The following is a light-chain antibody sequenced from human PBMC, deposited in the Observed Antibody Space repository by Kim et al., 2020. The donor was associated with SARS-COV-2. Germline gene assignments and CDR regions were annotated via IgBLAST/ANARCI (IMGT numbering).Light chain of an antibody. CDR2: DVT. V-gene: IGLV2-14*04. CDR3: SSYTGSSTVGV. CDR1: SSDVGNYKY. J-gene: IGLJ1*01. Sequence: QSVPISCTGTSSDVGNYKYVSWYQQYPGKAPKLMIYDVTNRPSGVSNRFSGSKSGNTASLTISGLQADDEADYYCSSYTGSSTVGVFGTGTKVTVL.